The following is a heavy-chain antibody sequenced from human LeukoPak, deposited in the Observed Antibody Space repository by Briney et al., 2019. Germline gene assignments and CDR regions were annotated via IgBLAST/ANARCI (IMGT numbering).Heavy chain of an antibody. CDR3: AKELDPDYYDSSAYYYGSFDS. J-gene: IGHJ4*02. V-gene: IGHV3-23*01. CDR1: GFTFNSYA. Sequence: GGSLRLSCAASGFTFNSYAMTWVRQAPGKGLEWVSTISGSGGSTYYEDSVKGRFTISRDNSKNTLYLQMSSLRAEDTAVYYCAKELDPDYYDSSAYYYGSFDSWGQGTLVTDSS. CDR2: ISGSGGST. D-gene: IGHD3-22*01.